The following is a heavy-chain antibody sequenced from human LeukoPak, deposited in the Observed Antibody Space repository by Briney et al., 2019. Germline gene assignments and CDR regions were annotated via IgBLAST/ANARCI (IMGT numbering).Heavy chain of an antibody. CDR1: GGTFISYA. D-gene: IGHD1-26*01. Sequence: GASVKVSCKASGGTFISYAISWVRQAPGQGLEWMGGIIPIFGTANYAQKFQGRVTITADESTSTAYIERSSLRSEDPAVYYCASSDSGSPREWGQGTLVTVSS. CDR3: ASSDSGSPRE. CDR2: IIPIFGTA. J-gene: IGHJ4*02. V-gene: IGHV1-69*01.